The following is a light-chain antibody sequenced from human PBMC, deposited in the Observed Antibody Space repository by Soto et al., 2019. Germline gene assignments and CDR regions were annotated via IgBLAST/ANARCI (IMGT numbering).Light chain of an antibody. V-gene: IGKV1-33*01. J-gene: IGKJ5*01. CDR1: QDIINY. CDR3: QQRSNWPIT. Sequence: DIQMTQSPSSLSASVGDRVTITCQASQDIINYLNWYQQKPGKAPKLLIYDASNLETGVPSRFSGSGSGTDFTFTISSLQPEDIALYYCQQRSNWPITFGQGTRLEIK. CDR2: DAS.